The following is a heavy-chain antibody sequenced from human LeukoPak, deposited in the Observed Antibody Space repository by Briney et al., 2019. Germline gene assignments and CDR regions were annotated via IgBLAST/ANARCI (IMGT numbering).Heavy chain of an antibody. Sequence: SETLSLTCAVYGGSFSGYYWSWIRQPPGKGLEWIGEINHSGSTNYNPSLKSRVTISVDTSKNQFSLKLSSVTAADTAVYYCARGGVVGATAFWYWGQGTLVNVSS. J-gene: IGHJ4*02. CDR3: ARGGVVGATAFWY. V-gene: IGHV4-34*01. CDR1: GGSFSGYY. CDR2: INHSGST. D-gene: IGHD1-26*01.